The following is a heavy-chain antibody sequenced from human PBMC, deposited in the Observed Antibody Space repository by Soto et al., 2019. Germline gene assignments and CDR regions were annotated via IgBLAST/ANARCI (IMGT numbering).Heavy chain of an antibody. CDR1: GGSISSGDYY. J-gene: IGHJ4*02. Sequence: QVQLQESGPGLVKPSQTLSLTCTVSGGSISSGDYYWSWIRQPPGKGLEWIGYIYYSGSTYYNPSLKSQFTISVDTSKNQFSLKLTSVTAADTAVYYCAGGYSGSPYCNHWGQGTLVTVSS. CDR2: IYYSGST. D-gene: IGHD5-12*01. V-gene: IGHV4-30-4*01. CDR3: AGGYSGSPYCNH.